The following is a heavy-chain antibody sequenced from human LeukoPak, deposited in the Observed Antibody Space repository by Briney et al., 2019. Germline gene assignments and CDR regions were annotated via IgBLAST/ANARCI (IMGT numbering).Heavy chain of an antibody. CDR1: GNTFTSYD. D-gene: IGHD5-12*01. CDR3: ASGPATIPDYYMDV. CDR2: MNPNSGNT. V-gene: IGHV1-8*01. Sequence: ASVRVSCKASGNTFTSYDINWVRQATGQGLEWMGWMNPNSGNTAYAQKFEGRVTMTRDTSISTAYMEVSSLRSEDTAVYYCASGPATIPDYYMDVWGKGTTVTVSS. J-gene: IGHJ6*03.